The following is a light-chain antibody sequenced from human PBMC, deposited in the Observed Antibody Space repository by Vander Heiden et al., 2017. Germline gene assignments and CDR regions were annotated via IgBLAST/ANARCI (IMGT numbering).Light chain of an antibody. Sequence: IQLTQSPSSLSASVGDRVTITCQASQDIAYYLNWYQQRPGRAPKLLIYAASDLETGAPSRFSGSGSGTDFTFTISSLQPEDVATYYCQQDDSPPLTFGGGTRVEIK. CDR3: QQDDSPPLT. J-gene: IGKJ4*01. CDR2: AAS. V-gene: IGKV1-33*01. CDR1: QDIAYY.